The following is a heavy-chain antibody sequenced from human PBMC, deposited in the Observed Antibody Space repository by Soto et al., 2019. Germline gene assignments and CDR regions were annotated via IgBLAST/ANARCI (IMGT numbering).Heavy chain of an antibody. Sequence: EVQLLESGGGLVQPGGSLRLSCAASGFTFSSYAMSWVRQAPGKGLEWVSAISGSGGSTYYADSVKGRFTISRDNSNHTLYLQMNSLRAEDTAVYYRAKGRGVRGEYYYDSSGYWGQGTLVNVS. D-gene: IGHD3-22*01. CDR2: ISGSGGST. V-gene: IGHV3-23*01. J-gene: IGHJ4*02. CDR1: GFTFSSYA. CDR3: AKGRGVRGEYYYDSSGY.